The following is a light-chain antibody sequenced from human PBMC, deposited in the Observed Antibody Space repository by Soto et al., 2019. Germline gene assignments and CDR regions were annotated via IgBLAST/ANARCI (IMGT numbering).Light chain of an antibody. CDR1: SSDVGGYNY. CDR2: EVS. Sequence: QSVLTQPASVSGSPGQSITISCTGTSSDVGGYNYVSWYQQHPGKAPKLMIYEVSNRPSGVSNRFSGSKSGNTASLTISGIQAEDEADYYCSSYTSSRTHVVFGGGTKVTVL. CDR3: SSYTSSRTHVV. J-gene: IGLJ2*01. V-gene: IGLV2-14*01.